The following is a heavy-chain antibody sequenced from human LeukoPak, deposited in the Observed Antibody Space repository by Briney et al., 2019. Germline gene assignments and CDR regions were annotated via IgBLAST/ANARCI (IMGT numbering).Heavy chain of an antibody. CDR2: INTNTGNP. CDR3: ARDLEVAAAGTCFDY. CDR1: GYTFTSYA. Sequence: ASVKVSCKASGYTFTSYAMNCVRQAPGQGLEWMGGINTNTGNPTYTQGFTGRFVFSLDTSVSTAYLQISSLKAEDTAVYYCARDLEVAAAGTCFDYWGQGTLVTVSS. V-gene: IGHV7-4-1*02. J-gene: IGHJ4*02. D-gene: IGHD6-13*01.